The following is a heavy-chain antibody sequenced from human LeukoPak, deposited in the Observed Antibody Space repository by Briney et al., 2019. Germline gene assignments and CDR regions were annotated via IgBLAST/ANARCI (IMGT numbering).Heavy chain of an antibody. CDR3: ARDLVTVTKGFDI. J-gene: IGHJ3*02. Sequence: SETLSLTCAVSVDSFSSHYWTWIRQSPGTGLEWIVYISHIGRTNYNPSLKSRVTISIDTSKNQFSLKLRSVTAADTAVYYCARDLVTVTKGFDIWGQGTMVSVSS. V-gene: IGHV4-59*11. CDR2: ISHIGRT. D-gene: IGHD4-17*01. CDR1: VDSFSSHY.